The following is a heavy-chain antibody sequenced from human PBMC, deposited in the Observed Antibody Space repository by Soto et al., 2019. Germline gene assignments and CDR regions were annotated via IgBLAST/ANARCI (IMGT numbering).Heavy chain of an antibody. D-gene: IGHD2-15*01. J-gene: IGHJ3*02. CDR2: ISWNSGSI. CDR3: AKDMVAGCSGGSCYEVAFDI. Sequence: GGSLRLSCAASGFTFDDYAMHWVRQAPGKGLEWVSGISWNSGSIGYADSVKGRFTISRDNAKNSLYLQMNSLRAEDTALYYCAKDMVAGCSGGSCYEVAFDIWGQGTMVTVSS. CDR1: GFTFDDYA. V-gene: IGHV3-9*01.